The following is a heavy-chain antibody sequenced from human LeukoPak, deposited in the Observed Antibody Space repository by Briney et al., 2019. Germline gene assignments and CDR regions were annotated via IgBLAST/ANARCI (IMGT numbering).Heavy chain of an antibody. Sequence: PGGSLRLSCAASGFTFSSYAMSWVRQAPGKGLEWVSAISGSGGSTYYADSVKGRFTISRDNSKNTLYLQMNSLRAGDTAVYYCAKGGPWFGESDEYYYMDVWGKGTTVTVSS. CDR1: GFTFSSYA. CDR3: AKGGPWFGESDEYYYMDV. D-gene: IGHD3-10*01. J-gene: IGHJ6*03. CDR2: ISGSGGST. V-gene: IGHV3-23*01.